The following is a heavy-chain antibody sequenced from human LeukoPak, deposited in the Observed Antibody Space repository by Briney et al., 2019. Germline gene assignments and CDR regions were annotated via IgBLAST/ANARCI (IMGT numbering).Heavy chain of an antibody. D-gene: IGHD6-19*01. CDR1: GFTFSNYA. CDR2: IGSNGGTT. CDR3: ARTRYSSGWYVDF. Sequence: GGSLRLSCVASGFTFSNYAVHWVRQAPGKGLEYVSVIGSNGGTTNYANSVKGRFTISRDNSKNTLYLQLGSLTADDTAVYYCARTRYSSGWYVDFWGQGTLVTVSS. J-gene: IGHJ4*02. V-gene: IGHV3-64*01.